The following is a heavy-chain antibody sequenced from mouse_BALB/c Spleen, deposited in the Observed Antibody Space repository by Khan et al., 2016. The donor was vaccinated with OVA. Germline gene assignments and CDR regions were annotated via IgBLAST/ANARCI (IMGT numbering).Heavy chain of an antibody. CDR3: ASGYGYGWYFDV. V-gene: IGHV9-4*02. J-gene: IGHJ1*01. D-gene: IGHD2-2*01. CDR1: GYTFTTAG. Sequence: QVQLKESGPELKKPGETVRISCKASGYTFTTAGMQWVQKMPGKGLKWIGWINTHPGVPKYAEDFKGRFAFSLETSASTAYLQITNLKNEDTATYFCASGYGYGWYFDVWGAGTTVTVSS. CDR2: INTHPGVP.